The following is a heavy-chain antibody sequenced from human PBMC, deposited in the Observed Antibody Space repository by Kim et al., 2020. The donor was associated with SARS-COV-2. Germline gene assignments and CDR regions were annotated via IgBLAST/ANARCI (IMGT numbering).Heavy chain of an antibody. CDR1: GFTFSNYA. V-gene: IGHV3-23*01. Sequence: GGSLRLSCAVSGFTFSNYAMNWVRQAPVKGLEWVSAITGSGSSIYYADSVKGRFTISRDNSKNTLYLQMNSLRAEDTAVYFCAKVFRGTSGYYSYGMDVWGQGTTVTVSS. CDR2: ITGSGSSI. CDR3: AKVFRGTSGYYSYGMDV. D-gene: IGHD3-22*01. J-gene: IGHJ6*02.